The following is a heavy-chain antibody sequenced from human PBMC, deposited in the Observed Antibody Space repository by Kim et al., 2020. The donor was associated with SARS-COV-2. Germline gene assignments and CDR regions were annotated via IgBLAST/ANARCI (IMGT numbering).Heavy chain of an antibody. CDR2: IYSGGST. CDR3: ARLNYYDSSGIAY. CDR1: GFTVSSNY. D-gene: IGHD3-22*01. V-gene: IGHV3-66*02. J-gene: IGHJ4*02. Sequence: GGSLRLSCAASGFTVSSNYMSWVRQAPGKGLEWVSVIYSGGSTYYADSVKGRFTISRDNSKNTLYLQMNSLRAEDTAVYYCARLNYYDSSGIAYWGQGTLVTVSS.